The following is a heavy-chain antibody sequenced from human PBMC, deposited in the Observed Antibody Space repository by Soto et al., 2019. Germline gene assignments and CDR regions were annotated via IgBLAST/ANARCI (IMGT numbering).Heavy chain of an antibody. D-gene: IGHD7-27*01. CDR2: IYYGGST. CDR1: GDSISTDY. V-gene: IGHV4-59*08. CDR3: AKNWNWGSLVH. J-gene: IGHJ1*01. Sequence: SETLSLACTVSGDSISTDYWNWIRQSPGKGLEWIGFIYYGGSTNYNPSLKSRVTISVDTPKNQFSLTLSSVTAADTAVYYCAKNWNWGSLVHWGQGTLVTVSS.